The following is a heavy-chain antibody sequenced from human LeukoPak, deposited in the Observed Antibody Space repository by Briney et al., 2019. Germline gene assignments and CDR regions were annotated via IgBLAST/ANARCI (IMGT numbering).Heavy chain of an antibody. Sequence: SETLSLTCAVYGGSFSGYYWSWIRQPPGKGLEWIGGINHSGSTNYNPSLKSRVTISVDTSKNQFSLKLSSVTAADTAVYYCARGYKPLTYYYGSGSPKGPYYYYYMDVWGKGTTVTVSS. D-gene: IGHD3-10*01. V-gene: IGHV4-34*01. J-gene: IGHJ6*03. CDR2: INHSGST. CDR3: ARGYKPLTYYYGSGSPKGPYYYYYMDV. CDR1: GGSFSGYY.